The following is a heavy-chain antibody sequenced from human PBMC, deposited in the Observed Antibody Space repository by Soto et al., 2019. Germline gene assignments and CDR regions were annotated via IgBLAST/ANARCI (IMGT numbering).Heavy chain of an antibody. CDR3: ARGVRGVTHFDY. J-gene: IGHJ4*02. Sequence: ASVKVSWKASGYTFTSYGVSWVRQAPGQGLEWMGWISAYNGNTNYAQKFQGRVTMTTDTSTSTAYMELSSLRSEDTAVYYCARGVRGVTHFDYWGQGTLVTVSS. D-gene: IGHD3-10*01. CDR2: ISAYNGNT. CDR1: GYTFTSYG. V-gene: IGHV1-18*01.